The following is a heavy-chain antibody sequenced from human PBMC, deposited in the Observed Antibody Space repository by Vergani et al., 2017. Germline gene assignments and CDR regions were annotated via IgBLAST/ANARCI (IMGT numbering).Heavy chain of an antibody. CDR2: ISWNSGAV. D-gene: IGHD3-10*01. Sequence: EVDLVESGGGLAQPGGSLRLSCEASGITFWKFGMHWVRQGPGKGLEWVSGISWNSGAVDYADSVRGRFTISRDNAKNSLFLEMNSLRAEDTAVYYCAKDIGGTSPIFDYWGQGTLVTVSS. V-gene: IGHV3-9*01. CDR1: GITFWKFG. J-gene: IGHJ4*02. CDR3: AKDIGGTSPIFDY.